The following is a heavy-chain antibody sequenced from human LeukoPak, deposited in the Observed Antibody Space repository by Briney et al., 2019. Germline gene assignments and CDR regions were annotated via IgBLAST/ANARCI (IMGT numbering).Heavy chain of an antibody. J-gene: IGHJ1*01. V-gene: IGHV3-74*01. CDR1: GFTFSRYW. D-gene: IGHD3-22*01. Sequence: GGSLRLSCEASGFTFSRYWMHWVRQAPGKGLVWVSRIKSDGKTNYADSVKGRFTISRDSAKNTVSLQMDSLRAEDTGVYYCARAPSEVGGYYPEYFRHWGQGTLVTVSS. CDR2: IKSDGKT. CDR3: ARAPSEVGGYYPEYFRH.